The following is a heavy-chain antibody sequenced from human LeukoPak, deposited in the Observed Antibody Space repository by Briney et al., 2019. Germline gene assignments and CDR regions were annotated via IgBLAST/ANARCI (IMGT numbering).Heavy chain of an antibody. CDR3: ARLPGIAAAVDY. CDR1: GGTIGMIDW. Sequence: PSETLSLTCAVSGGTIGMIDWWSWIRQPPGKGLEWVGEIFHTGTANYNPSLKSRLTISVDTSKNQFSLRLNSVTAADTAVYYCARLPGIAAAVDYWGQGTLVTVSS. CDR2: IFHTGTA. V-gene: IGHV4-4*02. J-gene: IGHJ4*02. D-gene: IGHD6-13*01.